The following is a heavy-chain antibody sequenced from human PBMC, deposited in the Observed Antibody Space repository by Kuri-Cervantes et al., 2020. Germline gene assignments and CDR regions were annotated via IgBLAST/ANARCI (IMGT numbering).Heavy chain of an antibody. CDR3: AKAELSGSGTWYYFDY. CDR2: ISWNSGTI. CDR1: GFTFSSYA. D-gene: IGHD3-10*01. J-gene: IGHJ4*02. Sequence: GGSLRLSFAASGFTFSSYAMSWVRQAPGKGLEWVSGISWNSGTIGYADSVKGRFTISRDNAKNSLFLQMNSLRTEATALYYCAKAELSGSGTWYYFDYWGQGTLVTVSS. V-gene: IGHV3-9*01.